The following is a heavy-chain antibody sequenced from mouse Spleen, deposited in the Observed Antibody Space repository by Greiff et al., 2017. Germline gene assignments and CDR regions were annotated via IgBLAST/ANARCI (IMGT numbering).Heavy chain of an antibody. D-gene: IGHD2-4*01. J-gene: IGHJ3*01. CDR2: ISYDGSN. Sequence: EVHLVESGPGLVKPSQSLSLTCSVTGYSITSGYYWNWIRQFPGNKLEWMGYISYDGSNNYNPSLKNRISITRDTSKNQFFLKLNSVTTEDTATYYCAREEGIYYDYEGFAYWGQGTLVTVSA. CDR1: GYSITSGYY. CDR3: AREEGIYYDYEGFAY. V-gene: IGHV3-6*01.